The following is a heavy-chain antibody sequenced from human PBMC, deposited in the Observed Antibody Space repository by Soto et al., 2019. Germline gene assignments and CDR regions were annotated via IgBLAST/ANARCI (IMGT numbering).Heavy chain of an antibody. D-gene: IGHD3-22*01. Sequence: GGSLRLSCAASGFTFSSYWMSWVRQAPGKGLEWVANIKQDGSEKYYVDSVKGRLTISRDNAKNSLYLQMNSLRAEDTAVYYCARDVYYYDSSGSIGFAPWGQGTLVTVSS. V-gene: IGHV3-7*01. CDR3: ARDVYYYDSSGSIGFAP. J-gene: IGHJ5*02. CDR1: GFTFSSYW. CDR2: IKQDGSEK.